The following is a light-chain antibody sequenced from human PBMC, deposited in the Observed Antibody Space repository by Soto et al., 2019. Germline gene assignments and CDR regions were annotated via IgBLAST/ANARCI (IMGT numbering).Light chain of an antibody. J-gene: IGKJ5*01. Sequence: EIVLTQSPATLSLSPGERATLSCRASQSVNTYLAWYQQRPGQAPRLLIFDASNRAPGIPARFSGSGSGTDCTLTIRSLEPEDFAVYYCQQRSNWPPITFGQGTRLEIK. V-gene: IGKV3-11*01. CDR1: QSVNTY. CDR2: DAS. CDR3: QQRSNWPPIT.